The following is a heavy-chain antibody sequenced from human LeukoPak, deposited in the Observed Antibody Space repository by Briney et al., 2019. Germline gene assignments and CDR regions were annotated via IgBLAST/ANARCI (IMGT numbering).Heavy chain of an antibody. V-gene: IGHV1-69*04. CDR1: GGTFSSYA. D-gene: IGHD5-18*01. CDR3: AREFGYSYGLVDY. CDR2: IIPILGIA. Sequence: SVKVSCKASGGTFSSYAISWVRQAPGQGLEWMGRIIPILGIANYAQKFQGRVTITADKSTSTAYMELSSLGSEDTAVYYCAREFGYSYGLVDYWGQGTLVTVSS. J-gene: IGHJ4*02.